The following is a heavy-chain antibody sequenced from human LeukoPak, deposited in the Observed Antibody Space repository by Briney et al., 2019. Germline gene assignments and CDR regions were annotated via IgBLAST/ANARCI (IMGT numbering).Heavy chain of an antibody. J-gene: IGHJ4*02. CDR1: GYTFTSYG. CDR3: ARDFNDYVWGSYLLPIDY. V-gene: IGHV1-18*01. Sequence: ASVKVSCKASGYTFTSYGISWVRQAPGQGLEWMRWISAYNGNTNYAQKLQGRVTMTTDTSTSTAYMELRSLRSDDTAVYYCARDFNDYVWGSYLLPIDYWGQGTLVTVSS. D-gene: IGHD3-16*02. CDR2: ISAYNGNT.